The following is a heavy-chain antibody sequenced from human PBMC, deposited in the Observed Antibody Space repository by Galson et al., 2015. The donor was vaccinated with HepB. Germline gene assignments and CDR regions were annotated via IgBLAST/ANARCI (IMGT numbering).Heavy chain of an antibody. V-gene: IGHV1-69*06. CDR2: IIPTFGTA. CDR1: GGTFSSYA. Sequence: SCKASGGTFSSYAISWVRQAPGQGLEWMGGIIPTFGTANYAQKFQGRVTITADKSTSTAYMELSSLRSEDTAVYYCARVTRAWWEPLTPWGQGTLVTVSS. D-gene: IGHD1-26*01. J-gene: IGHJ5*02. CDR3: ARVTRAWWEPLTP.